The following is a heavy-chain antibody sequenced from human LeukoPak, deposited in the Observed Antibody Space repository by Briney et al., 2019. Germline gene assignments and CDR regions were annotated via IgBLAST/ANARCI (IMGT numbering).Heavy chain of an antibody. Sequence: PGGSLRLSCAASGVSFSSYAMSWVRQAPGKGLEWVSAISGSGGSTYYADSVKGRFTISRDNSKNTLYLQMNSLRAEDTAVYYCAKSGAAAGLRKYYFDYWGQGTLVTVSS. CDR2: ISGSGGST. J-gene: IGHJ4*02. D-gene: IGHD6-13*01. CDR1: GVSFSSYA. CDR3: AKSGAAAGLRKYYFDY. V-gene: IGHV3-23*01.